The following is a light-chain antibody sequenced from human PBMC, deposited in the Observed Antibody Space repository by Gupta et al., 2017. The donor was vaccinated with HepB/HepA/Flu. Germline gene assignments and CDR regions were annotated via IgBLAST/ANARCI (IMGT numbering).Light chain of an antibody. CDR2: AAS. CDR1: QGINSS. CDR3: QQLSTFPFA. J-gene: IGKJ3*01. Sequence: DIQFTHSPSLLSASIGDRVTITCRGSQGINSSLAWYQQKPGKAPRLLIYAASSTQNGVPPRFSGAGSGTAFTLTISTLQPEDFATYYCQQLSTFPFAFGHGTRLDLK. V-gene: IGKV1-9*01.